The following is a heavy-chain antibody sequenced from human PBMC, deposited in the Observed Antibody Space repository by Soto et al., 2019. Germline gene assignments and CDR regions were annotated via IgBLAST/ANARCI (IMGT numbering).Heavy chain of an antibody. D-gene: IGHD1-26*01. V-gene: IGHV4-59*01. J-gene: IGHJ4*02. CDR1: DGSISSFY. CDR2: IYYSGST. CDR3: ARDQNGSPRLDY. Sequence: SETIPHPCTVSDGSISSFYWSWISQPPGKGLEWIGYIYYSGSTNYNPSLKSRATISVDTSKNLFSLKLSSVTAADTAVYYCARDQNGSPRLDYWGQGTLVTVSS.